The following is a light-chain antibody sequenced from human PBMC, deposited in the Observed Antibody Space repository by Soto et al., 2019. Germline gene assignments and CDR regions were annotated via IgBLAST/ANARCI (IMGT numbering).Light chain of an antibody. CDR3: QESDAFPYT. V-gene: IGKV1-39*01. CDR1: QSISIY. Sequence: SASVGDRVTITCRASQSISIYLNWYQQKPGKAPNLLIYAASRLQSGVPSRFSGSGSGTDFTLTISSLQPEDFATYYCQESDAFPYTFGGGTKVDIK. CDR2: AAS. J-gene: IGKJ4*01.